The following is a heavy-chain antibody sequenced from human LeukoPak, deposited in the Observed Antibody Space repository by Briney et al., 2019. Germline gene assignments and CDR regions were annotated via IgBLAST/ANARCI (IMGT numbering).Heavy chain of an antibody. D-gene: IGHD5-24*01. V-gene: IGHV4-31*02. CDR3: ASLRDGSTSKFNY. CDR1: GGSISSDGYY. Sequence: SETLSLTCTVSGGSISSDGYYWSWLRQRPGKGLEWIGYIYYSGSTYYNPSLKSRITISVDTFKNQFSLTLSSVTAADTAVYFCASLRDGSTSKFNYWGRGTLVTVSS. J-gene: IGHJ4*02. CDR2: IYYSGST.